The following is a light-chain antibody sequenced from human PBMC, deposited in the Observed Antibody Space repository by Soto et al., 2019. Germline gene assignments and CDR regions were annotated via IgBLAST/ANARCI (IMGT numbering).Light chain of an antibody. CDR2: EAR. CDR1: QSISSW. CDR3: QQYDSYPST. V-gene: IGKV1-5*01. Sequence: ITCRASQSISSWLAWYLQKPGKAPKLLIYEARNLESGVPSRFSGSGSGTEFTLTVSSLQPDDFATYYCQQYDSYPSTFGQGTKVDI. J-gene: IGKJ1*01.